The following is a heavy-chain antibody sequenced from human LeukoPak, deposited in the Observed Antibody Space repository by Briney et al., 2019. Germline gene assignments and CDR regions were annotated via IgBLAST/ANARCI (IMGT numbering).Heavy chain of an antibody. CDR3: ARDARFLEWLSSAEYFQH. Sequence: GGSLRLSCAASGFTFSSYSMNWVSQAPGKGLEWVSSISSSSSYIYYADSVKGRFTISRDNAKNSLYLQMNSLRAEDTAVYYCARDARFLEWLSSAEYFQHWGQGTLVTVSS. D-gene: IGHD3-3*01. CDR1: GFTFSSYS. J-gene: IGHJ1*01. V-gene: IGHV3-21*01. CDR2: ISSSSSYI.